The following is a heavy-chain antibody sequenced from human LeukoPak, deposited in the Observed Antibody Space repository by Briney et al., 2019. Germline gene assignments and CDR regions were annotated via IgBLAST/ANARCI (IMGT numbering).Heavy chain of an antibody. CDR1: GGSFSGYY. D-gene: IGHD3-22*01. CDR2: INHSGST. J-gene: IGHJ4*02. CDR3: ARGDSSGPPDY. V-gene: IGHV4-34*01. Sequence: SETLSLTCAVYGGSFSGYYWSWIRQPPGKGLEWIGEINHSGSTNYNLSLKSRVTISVDTSKHQFSLKLSSVTAADTAVYYCARGDSSGPPDYWGQGTLVTVSS.